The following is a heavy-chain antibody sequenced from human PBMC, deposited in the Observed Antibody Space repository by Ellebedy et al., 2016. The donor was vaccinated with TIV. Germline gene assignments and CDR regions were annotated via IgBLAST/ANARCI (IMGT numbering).Heavy chain of an antibody. J-gene: IGHJ6*02. CDR1: GGTFSSYA. Sequence: SVKVSXXASGGTFSSYAISWVRQAPGQGLEWMGGIIPIFGTANYAQKFQGRVTITANKSTSTAYMELSSLRSEDTAVYYCAREKYSSSSAGWIGLYGMDVWGQGTTVTVSS. V-gene: IGHV1-69*06. CDR2: IIPIFGTA. CDR3: AREKYSSSSAGWIGLYGMDV. D-gene: IGHD6-6*01.